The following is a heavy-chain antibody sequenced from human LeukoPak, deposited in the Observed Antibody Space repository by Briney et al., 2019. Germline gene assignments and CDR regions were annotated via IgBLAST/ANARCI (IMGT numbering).Heavy chain of an antibody. D-gene: IGHD3-22*01. CDR1: GFTVSSNY. CDR3: ARDIGYYYYDSSGYDY. CDR2: IYSGGST. J-gene: IGHJ4*02. Sequence: GGSLRLSCAASGFTVSSNYMSWVRQAPGKGLEWVSVIYSGGSTYYADSVKGRFTISRDNAKNSLYLQMNSLRAEDTAVYYCARDIGYYYYDSSGYDYWGQGTLVTVSS. V-gene: IGHV3-66*01.